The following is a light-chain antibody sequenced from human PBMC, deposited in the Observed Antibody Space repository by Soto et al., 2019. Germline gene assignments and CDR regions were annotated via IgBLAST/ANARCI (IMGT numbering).Light chain of an antibody. V-gene: IGKV1-5*03. Sequence: DIQMTQSPSTLSASVGDRVTITCRASQSIGSWLAWYQQKPGKAPNLLIYKASSLESGVPSRFSGSGSGTEFTVTISSLQPEDFATYYCQHYNTYPWTFGHGTKVVIK. CDR1: QSIGSW. CDR2: KAS. CDR3: QHYNTYPWT. J-gene: IGKJ1*01.